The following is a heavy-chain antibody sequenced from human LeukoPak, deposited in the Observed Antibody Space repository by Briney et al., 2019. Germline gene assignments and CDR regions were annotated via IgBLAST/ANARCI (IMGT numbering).Heavy chain of an antibody. CDR2: IKGIGPTT. V-gene: IGHV3-NL1*01. D-gene: IGHD4-17*01. CDR1: GFTFSSYG. Sequence: GGSLRLSCAASGFTFSSYGMHWVRQAPGKGLEWVSTIKGIGPTTYYADSVKGRFTSSRDNSKNTLYLQMHSLRAEDTAVYYCVRERHYGDYVIDAFDIWGQGTMVTVSS. CDR3: VRERHYGDYVIDAFDI. J-gene: IGHJ3*02.